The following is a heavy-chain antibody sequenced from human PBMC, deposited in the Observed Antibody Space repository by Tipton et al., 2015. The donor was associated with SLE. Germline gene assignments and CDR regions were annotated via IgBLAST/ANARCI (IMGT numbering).Heavy chain of an antibody. CDR2: INPSGGTT. J-gene: IGHJ4*02. CDR1: GYSFTTYF. V-gene: IGHV1-46*01. CDR3: ARSRRGSSLDY. Sequence: QSGPEVKKPGASVKVPCKTSGYSFTTYFMHWVRQAPGQGLEWVGMINPSGGTTTYAQKFQGRVIMTTDTSTSTVFMELSSLRSDDAAVYYCARSRRGSSLDYWGQGTLVTVSS. D-gene: IGHD3-10*01.